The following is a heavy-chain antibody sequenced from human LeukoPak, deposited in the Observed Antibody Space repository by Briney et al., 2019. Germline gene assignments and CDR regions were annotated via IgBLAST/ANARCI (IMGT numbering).Heavy chain of an antibody. Sequence: SETLSLTCAVYGGSFSGYYWSWIRQPPGKGLEWIGEINHSGSTNYNPSLKSRVTISVDTSKNQFSLNLISVIAADTAVYYCARHRGTVNQWVDYWGQGTLVTVSS. CDR3: ARHRGTVNQWVDY. V-gene: IGHV4-34*01. CDR1: GGSFSGYY. D-gene: IGHD1-14*01. J-gene: IGHJ4*02. CDR2: INHSGST.